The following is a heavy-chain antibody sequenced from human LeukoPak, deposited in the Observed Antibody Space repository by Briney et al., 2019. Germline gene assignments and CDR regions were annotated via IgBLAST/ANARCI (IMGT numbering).Heavy chain of an antibody. CDR2: IYYSGST. V-gene: IGHV4-59*01. J-gene: IGHJ4*02. CDR1: GGSISSYY. D-gene: IGHD3-22*01. Sequence: SETLSLTCTGSGGSISSYYWSWIRQPPGKGLEWIGYIYYSGSTNYNPSLKSRVTISVDTSKNQFSLKLSSVTAADTAVYYCARTNYYDSSGYSYYFDYWGQGTLVTVSS. CDR3: ARTNYYDSSGYSYYFDY.